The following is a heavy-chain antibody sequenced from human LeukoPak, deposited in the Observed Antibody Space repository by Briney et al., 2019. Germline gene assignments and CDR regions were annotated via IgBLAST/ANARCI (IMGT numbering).Heavy chain of an antibody. CDR2: ISGSGHST. CDR1: GFTFNNYA. V-gene: IGHV3-23*01. J-gene: IGHJ4*02. Sequence: GGSLRLSCAASGFTFNNYAMSWVRQAPGKGLEWVSAISGSGHSTYYADSVKGRFTISRDNSKDTLYLQMNSLRAEDAAIYYCAEGSAAVRPYYFDSWGQGTLVTVSS. D-gene: IGHD6-13*01. CDR3: AEGSAAVRPYYFDS.